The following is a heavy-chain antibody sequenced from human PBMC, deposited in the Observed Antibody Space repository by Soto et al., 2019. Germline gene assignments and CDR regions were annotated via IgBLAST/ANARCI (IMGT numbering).Heavy chain of an antibody. CDR2: IYPGDSDT. V-gene: IGHV5-51*01. Sequence: GESLKISCKGSGYSFTSYWIGWVRQMPGKGLEWMGIIYPGDSDTRYSPSFQGQVTISADKSISTAYLQWSSLKASDTAMYYCARSGRPGYYYGSGSYYYYGMDVWGQGTTVTVSS. CDR1: GYSFTSYW. J-gene: IGHJ6*02. CDR3: ARSGRPGYYYGSGSYYYYGMDV. D-gene: IGHD3-10*01.